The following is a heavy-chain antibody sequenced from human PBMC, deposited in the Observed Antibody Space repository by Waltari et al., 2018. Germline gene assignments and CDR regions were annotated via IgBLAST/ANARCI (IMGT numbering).Heavy chain of an antibody. D-gene: IGHD2-8*01. CDR1: GGSFSGYY. CDR3: ARNGRSGYYYYYGMDV. Sequence: QVQLQQWGAGLLKPSETLSLTCAVYGGSFSGYYWSWIRQPPGKGLEWIGEINHSGSTNYNPSLKIRVTISVDTSKNQFSLKLSSVTAADTAVYYCARNGRSGYYYYYGMDVWGQGTTVTVSS. V-gene: IGHV4-34*01. J-gene: IGHJ6*02. CDR2: INHSGST.